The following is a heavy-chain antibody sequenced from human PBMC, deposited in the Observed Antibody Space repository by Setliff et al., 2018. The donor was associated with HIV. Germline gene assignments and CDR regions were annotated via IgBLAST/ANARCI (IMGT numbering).Heavy chain of an antibody. D-gene: IGHD3-3*01. Sequence: GGSLRLSCAASGFNFSSHTMNWIRQAPGKGLEWVSSISSTGTYIYYADSMKGRFTISRDNAKNSLYLQMNSLRVEDTAVYYCAREGVYYSFWSGSSYYYGMDVWGQGTMVTVSS. J-gene: IGHJ6*02. CDR2: ISSTGTYI. V-gene: IGHV3-21*01. CDR1: GFNFSSHT. CDR3: AREGVYYSFWSGSSYYYGMDV.